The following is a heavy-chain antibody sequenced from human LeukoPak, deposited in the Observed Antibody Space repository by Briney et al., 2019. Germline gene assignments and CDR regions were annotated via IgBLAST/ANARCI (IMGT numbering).Heavy chain of an antibody. D-gene: IGHD4-17*01. CDR3: ARAHDYGAFLRD. CDR2: IYTSGST. J-gene: IGHJ4*02. CDR1: GGSISSGSCY. Sequence: SETLSLTCTVSGGSISSGSCYWSSIRQPAGRGLEWIGRIYTSGSTNNNPSRKSRVTISVDTSKNQFSLKLSSVTAADTAVYYCARAHDYGAFLRDWGQGTLVTVSS. V-gene: IGHV4-61*02.